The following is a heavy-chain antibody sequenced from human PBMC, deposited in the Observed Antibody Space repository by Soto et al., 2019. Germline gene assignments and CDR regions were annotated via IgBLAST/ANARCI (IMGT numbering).Heavy chain of an antibody. CDR2: IIPIFGTA. J-gene: IGHJ4*02. CDR1: GGTFSSYA. D-gene: IGHD3-22*01. Sequence: GASVKVSCKASGGTFSSYAISWVRQAPGQGLEWMGGIIPIFGTANYAQKFQGRVSITADESTSTAYMELSSLRSEDTAVYYCATSYYYDSSGYFFDYWGQGTLVTVSS. V-gene: IGHV1-69*13. CDR3: ATSYYYDSSGYFFDY.